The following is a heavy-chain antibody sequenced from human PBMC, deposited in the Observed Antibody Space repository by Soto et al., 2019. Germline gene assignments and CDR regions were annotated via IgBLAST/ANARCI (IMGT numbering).Heavy chain of an antibody. CDR1: GGTFSSYT. Sequence: SVKVSCKASGGTFSSYTISWVRQAPGQGLEWMGRIIPILGIANYAQKFQGRVTITADKSTSTAYMELSSLRSEDTAVYYCARGRIVAGTDAFDIWGQGTMVTVSS. V-gene: IGHV1-69*02. J-gene: IGHJ3*02. D-gene: IGHD5-12*01. CDR2: IIPILGIA. CDR3: ARGRIVAGTDAFDI.